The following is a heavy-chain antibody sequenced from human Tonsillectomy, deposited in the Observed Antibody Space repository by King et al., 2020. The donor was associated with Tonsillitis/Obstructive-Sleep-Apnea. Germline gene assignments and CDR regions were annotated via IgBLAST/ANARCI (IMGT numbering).Heavy chain of an antibody. CDR3: ARSRGRTPFVY. Sequence: QLQESGPGLVKPSETLSLTCTVSGGSISSYYWSWIRQPPGKGLEWIGYIYYSGSTNYNPSLKSRVTISVDTSKNQFSLKLSSVTAADTAVYYCARSRGRTPFVYWGQGTLVTVSS. J-gene: IGHJ4*02. V-gene: IGHV4-59*01. CDR2: IYYSGST. D-gene: IGHD1-14*01. CDR1: GGSISSYY.